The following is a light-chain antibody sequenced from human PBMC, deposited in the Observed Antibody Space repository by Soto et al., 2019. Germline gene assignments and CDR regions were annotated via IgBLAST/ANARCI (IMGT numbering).Light chain of an antibody. CDR2: WAS. V-gene: IGKV4-1*01. J-gene: IGKJ4*01. CDR1: QSVLYSSNNKNY. CDR3: QQYYRTPIT. Sequence: DIVMTQSPDSLTVSLGERATINCRSSQSVLYSSNNKNYLAWYQHKPGQPPKLLIYWASTRDSGVPDRFSGSGSGTDFTLTISSLQAEDVAVYSCQQYYRTPITFGGRTKVEIK.